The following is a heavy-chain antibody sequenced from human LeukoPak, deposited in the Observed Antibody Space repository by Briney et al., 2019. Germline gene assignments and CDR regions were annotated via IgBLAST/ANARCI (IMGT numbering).Heavy chain of an antibody. CDR3: ARQSRYYYDSSSYLGD. J-gene: IGHJ4*02. Sequence: SSETLSLTCTVSGGSISSSSYYWGWIRQPPGKGLEWIGSIYYSGSTYYNPSLKSRVTISVDTSKNQFSLKLSSVTAADTAVYYCARQSRYYYDSSSYLGDWGQGTLVTVSS. CDR1: GGSISSSSYY. D-gene: IGHD3-22*01. CDR2: IYYSGST. V-gene: IGHV4-39*01.